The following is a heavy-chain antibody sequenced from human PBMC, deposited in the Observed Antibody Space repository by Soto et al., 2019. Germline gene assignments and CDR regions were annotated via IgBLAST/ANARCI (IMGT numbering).Heavy chain of an antibody. J-gene: IGHJ6*02. Sequence: SQTLSLTCAISGDSVSSNSAAWNWIRQSPSRGLEWLGRTYYRSKWYNDYAVSVKSRITINPDASKNQFSLQLNSVTPEDTAVYYCARERGIAAEYYYYYYGMDVWGQGTTVTVS. CDR3: ARERGIAAEYYYYYYGMDV. D-gene: IGHD6-13*01. V-gene: IGHV6-1*01. CDR1: GDSVSSNSAA. CDR2: TYYRSKWYN.